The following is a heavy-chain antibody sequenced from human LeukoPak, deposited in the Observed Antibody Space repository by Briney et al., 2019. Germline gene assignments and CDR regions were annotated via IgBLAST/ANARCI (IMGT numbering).Heavy chain of an antibody. CDR2: IYHNGYT. CDR1: GGSLSDSY. D-gene: IGHD2-21*01. J-gene: IGHJ6*02. CDR3: ARGDSYAYGPYSYYYPMDV. V-gene: IGHV4-34*01. Sequence: PSETQSLTCAVSGGSLSDSYWSWLRQPPGKGLEWIGEIYHNGYTRYNPSLESRVTISVATSKIQFSLELTSVTAADTAVYYCARGDSYAYGPYSYYYPMDVWGHGTTVTVSS.